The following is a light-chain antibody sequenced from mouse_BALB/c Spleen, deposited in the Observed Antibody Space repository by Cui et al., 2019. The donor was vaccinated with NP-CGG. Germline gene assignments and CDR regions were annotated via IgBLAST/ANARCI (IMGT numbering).Light chain of an antibody. CDR1: TGAVTTSNY. CDR3: TLWYSNHWV. Sequence: AVVQQESQLTTSRGEIVTLTCRSSTGAVTTSNYANWVQEKPDHLFTGLIGGTNNRAPGVPARFSGSLIGDKAALTITGAQTEDEAIYFCTLWYSNHWVFGGGTKLTVL. V-gene: IGLV1*01. CDR2: GTN. J-gene: IGLJ1*01.